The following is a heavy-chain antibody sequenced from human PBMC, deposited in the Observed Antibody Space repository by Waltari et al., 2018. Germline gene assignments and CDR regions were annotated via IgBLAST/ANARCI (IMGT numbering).Heavy chain of an antibody. CDR1: GGTFSSYA. J-gene: IGHJ6*02. D-gene: IGHD6-19*01. CDR3: AGIAVAGTSAYYYYYGMDV. V-gene: IGHV1-69*01. CDR2: IIPIFGTA. Sequence: VQLVQSGAEVKKPGSSVKVSCKASGGTFSSYAISWVRQAPGQGLEWMGGIIPIFGTANYAQKFQGRVTITADESTSTAYMELSSLRSEDTAVYYCAGIAVAGTSAYYYYYGMDVWGQGTTVTVSS.